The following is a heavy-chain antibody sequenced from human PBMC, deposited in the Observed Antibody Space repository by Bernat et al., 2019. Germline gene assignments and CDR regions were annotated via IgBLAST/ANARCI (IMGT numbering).Heavy chain of an antibody. CDR3: ARHPITMVRGVLLPYGMDV. CDR1: GGSISSSSYY. J-gene: IGHJ6*02. CDR2: IYYSGST. D-gene: IGHD3-10*01. V-gene: IGHV4-39*01. Sequence: QLLLQESGPGLVKPSETLSLTCTVSGGSISSSSYYWGWIRQPPGKGLDWIGTIYYSGSTYYNPSLKSRVTISVDTSKKQFSLKLGSVTAADTAVYYCARHPITMVRGVLLPYGMDVWGQGTTVTVSS.